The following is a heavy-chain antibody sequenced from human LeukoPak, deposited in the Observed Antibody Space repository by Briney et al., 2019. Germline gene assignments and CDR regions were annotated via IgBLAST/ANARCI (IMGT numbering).Heavy chain of an antibody. Sequence: PGGSLRLSCAASGFTFSSYSMNWVRQAPGKGLEWVSSISSSSSYIYYADSVKGRFTISRDNAKNSLYLQMNSLRAEDTAVYYCARDRDLTKGTITYYYGSGRGMDVWGQGTTVTVSS. CDR2: ISSSSSYI. J-gene: IGHJ6*02. CDR3: ARDRDLTKGTITYYYGSGRGMDV. V-gene: IGHV3-21*01. D-gene: IGHD3-10*01. CDR1: GFTFSSYS.